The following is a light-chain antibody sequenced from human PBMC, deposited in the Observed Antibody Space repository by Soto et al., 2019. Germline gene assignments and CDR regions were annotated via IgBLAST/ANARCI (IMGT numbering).Light chain of an antibody. CDR1: ENVDTN. Sequence: EIVMRQSPATLSVSPGEGATLSCRASENVDTNLAWYQHKPGQAPRLLIYGASTRAAGVPARFSGSGSGTEFTLTISSLESEDVAVYYCQQCHKWPRITFGPGTRLEI. V-gene: IGKV3-15*01. CDR2: GAS. J-gene: IGKJ5*01. CDR3: QQCHKWPRIT.